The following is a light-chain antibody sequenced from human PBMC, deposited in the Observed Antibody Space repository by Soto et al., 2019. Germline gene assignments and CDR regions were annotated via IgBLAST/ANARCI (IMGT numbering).Light chain of an antibody. CDR2: DAS. Sequence: ETVMTHSPATLSVSPGERATLSCSSSQSVNTYLAWYQQKPGQAPRLVIYDASNRAPGIPVRFSGSGFGTDFSLTISSLEPEDFAIYYCQQRTDWPRTFGQGTKVDIK. CDR3: QQRTDWPRT. J-gene: IGKJ1*01. CDR1: QSVNTY. V-gene: IGKV3-11*01.